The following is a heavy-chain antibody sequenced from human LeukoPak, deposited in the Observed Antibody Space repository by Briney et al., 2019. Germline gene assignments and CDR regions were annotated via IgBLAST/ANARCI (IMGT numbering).Heavy chain of an antibody. CDR3: ARASRVGAQLDY. V-gene: IGHV4-59*01. D-gene: IGHD1-26*01. CDR1: GGSISSYY. Sequence: SETLSLTCTVSGGSISSYYWIWIRQPPGKGLEWIGYIYYSGSTNYNPSLKSRVTISVDTSKNQFSLKLSSVTAADTAVYHCARASRVGAQLDYWGQGTLVTVSS. CDR2: IYYSGST. J-gene: IGHJ4*02.